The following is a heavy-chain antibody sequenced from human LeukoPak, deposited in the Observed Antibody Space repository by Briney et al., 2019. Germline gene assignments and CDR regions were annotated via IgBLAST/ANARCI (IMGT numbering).Heavy chain of an antibody. CDR3: AKEIYGDSTGGRFQH. V-gene: IGHV4-61*02. Sequence: SETLSLTCTVSGGSISSGSYYWSWLRQPAGKGLEWIGRIYTSGSTNYNPSLKSRVTISVDTSKNQFSLKLSSVTAADTAVYYCAKEIYGDSTGGRFQHWGQGTLVTVSS. D-gene: IGHD4-17*01. J-gene: IGHJ1*01. CDR1: GGSISSGSYY. CDR2: IYTSGST.